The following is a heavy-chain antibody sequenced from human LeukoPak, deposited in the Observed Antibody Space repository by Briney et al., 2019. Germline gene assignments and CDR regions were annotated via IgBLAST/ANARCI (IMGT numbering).Heavy chain of an antibody. D-gene: IGHD6-19*01. CDR3: ARDRREQWLGFDP. V-gene: IGHV4-38-2*02. Sequence: SETLSLTCAVSGYSISSGYYWGWIRQPPGKGLEWIGSIFHSGSTYYNPSLKSRVTTSVDTSKNQFSLKLSSVTAADTAVYYCARDRREQWLGFDPWGQGTLVTVSS. J-gene: IGHJ5*02. CDR2: IFHSGST. CDR1: GYSISSGYY.